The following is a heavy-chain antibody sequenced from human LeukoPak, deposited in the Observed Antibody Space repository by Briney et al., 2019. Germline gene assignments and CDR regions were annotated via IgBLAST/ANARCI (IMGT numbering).Heavy chain of an antibody. Sequence: TSETLSLTCAVYGGSFSGYYWSWIRQPPGKGLEWIGEINHSGSTSYNPSLKSRVTISVDTSKNQFSLMLSSVTAADTAVYYCASHIAARAYYFDYWGQGTLVTVSS. V-gene: IGHV4-34*01. J-gene: IGHJ4*02. CDR1: GGSFSGYY. CDR2: INHSGST. CDR3: ASHIAARAYYFDY. D-gene: IGHD6-6*01.